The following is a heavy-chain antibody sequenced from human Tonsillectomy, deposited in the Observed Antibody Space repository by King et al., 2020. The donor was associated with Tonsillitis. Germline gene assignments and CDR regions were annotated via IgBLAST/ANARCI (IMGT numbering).Heavy chain of an antibody. D-gene: IGHD1-26*01. Sequence: QLQESGPGLVKPSETLSLTCTVSGDSISSSSYYWGWIRQPPGKGPEWIGSIYYSGSTYNNSSLKSRVTISVDTSKNQFSLKLSSVTAADTAVYYCARDRGWRSPYCFDYWGQGTLVTVSS. V-gene: IGHV4-39*07. CDR2: IYYSGST. J-gene: IGHJ4*02. CDR3: ARDRGWRSPYCFDY. CDR1: GDSISSSSYY.